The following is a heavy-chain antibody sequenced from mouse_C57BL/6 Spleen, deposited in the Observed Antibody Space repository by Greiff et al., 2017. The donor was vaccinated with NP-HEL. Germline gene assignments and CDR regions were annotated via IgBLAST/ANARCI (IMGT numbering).Heavy chain of an antibody. CDR3: ARSRVSGYDYDGGFAY. Sequence: QVQLQQPGAELVKPGASVKLSCKASGYTFTSYWMHWVKQRPGRGLEWIGRIDPNSGGTKYNEKFKSKATLTVDKPSSTAYMQLSSLTSEDSAVYYCARSRVSGYDYDGGFAYWGQGTLVTVSA. CDR1: GYTFTSYW. D-gene: IGHD2-4*01. J-gene: IGHJ3*01. V-gene: IGHV1-72*01. CDR2: IDPNSGGT.